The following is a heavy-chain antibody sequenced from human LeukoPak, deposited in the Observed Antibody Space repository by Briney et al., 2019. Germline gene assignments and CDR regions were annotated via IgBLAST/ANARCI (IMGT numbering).Heavy chain of an antibody. CDR1: GFTFDDYA. CDR3: ALIPQGGHYYFDY. CDR2: ISWNSGSI. V-gene: IGHV3-9*01. D-gene: IGHD3-16*01. Sequence: PGGSLRLSCAASGFTFDDYAMHWVRQAPGKGLEWVSGISWNSGSIGYADSVKGRFTISRDNAKNSLYLQMNSLRAEGTALYYCALIPQGGHYYFDYWGQGTLVTVSS. J-gene: IGHJ4*02.